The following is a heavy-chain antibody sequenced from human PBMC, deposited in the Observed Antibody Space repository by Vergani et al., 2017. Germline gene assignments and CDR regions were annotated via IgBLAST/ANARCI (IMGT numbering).Heavy chain of an antibody. V-gene: IGHV4-59*01. D-gene: IGHD5-24*01. J-gene: IGHJ3*02. CDR3: ARASVIKRDGYDYGAFDI. CDR2: SYYSGST. CDR1: GGSISSYY. Sequence: QVQLQQWGAGLLKPSETLSLTCTVSGGSISSYYWSWIWQPPGHGLEWIGYSYYSGSTNYNHSLKSRVTLSVDTSKNQFSLKLSPVTAAATAVYYWARASVIKRDGYDYGAFDIWGQGTMVTVAS.